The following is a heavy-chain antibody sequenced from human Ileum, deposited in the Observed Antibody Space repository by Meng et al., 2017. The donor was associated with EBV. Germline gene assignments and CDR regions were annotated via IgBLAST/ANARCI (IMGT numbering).Heavy chain of an antibody. J-gene: IGHJ5*02. CDR2: VHYTGST. CDR3: ARPFPSWQSPRLDPFGA. D-gene: IGHD6-19*01. CDR1: GDSISSFYY. V-gene: IGHV4-39*01. Sequence: QLQLRESGPGQVKPSEXLSLTCPVPGDSISSFYYWGWIRQPPGRGLGWIGSVHYTGSTYYSPSLKSRVTVSVDTSKNQFSLRLTSVTAADTAVYYCARPFPSWQSPRLDPFGAWGQGTLVTVSS.